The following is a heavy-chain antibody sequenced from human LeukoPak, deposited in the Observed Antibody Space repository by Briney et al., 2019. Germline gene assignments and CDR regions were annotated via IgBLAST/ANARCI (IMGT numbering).Heavy chain of an antibody. D-gene: IGHD4-17*01. CDR2: IYYSGST. V-gene: IGHV4-39*01. CDR1: GGSISSSSYY. CDR3: ARVPRTGERNDY. J-gene: IGHJ4*02. Sequence: SETLSLTCTVSGGSISSSSYYWGWIRQPPGKGLERIGSIYYSGSTYYNPSLKSRVTISVDTSKNQFSLKLSSVTAADTAVYYCARVPRTGERNDYWGQGTLVTVSS.